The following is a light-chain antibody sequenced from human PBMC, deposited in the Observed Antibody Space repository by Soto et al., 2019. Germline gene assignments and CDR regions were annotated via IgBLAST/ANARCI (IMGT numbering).Light chain of an antibody. CDR2: EVN. CDR1: SSDVGGYNF. Sequence: QSVLTQPASVSGSPGQSITISCTGTSSDVGGYNFVSWYQHHPGKAPKLMIYEVNNRPSGVSNRFSGSKSGNTASLTISGLQAEDEADYYCSSYTSSSTLYVFGTGTKVTVL. V-gene: IGLV2-14*01. CDR3: SSYTSSSTLYV. J-gene: IGLJ1*01.